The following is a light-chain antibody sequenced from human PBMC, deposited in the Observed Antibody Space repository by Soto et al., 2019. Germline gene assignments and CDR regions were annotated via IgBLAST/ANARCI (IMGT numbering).Light chain of an antibody. CDR2: DVS. Sequence: QSALTQPASVSGSPGQSITISCTGTSSDVGGYNYVSWYQQHPGKAPKLMIYDVSNRPSGVSNRFSCSKSGNTASLTISGLPAEDEADYYCSSYTSSSTLLYVFGTGTKLTVL. CDR1: SSDVGGYNY. V-gene: IGLV2-14*01. CDR3: SSYTSSSTLLYV. J-gene: IGLJ1*01.